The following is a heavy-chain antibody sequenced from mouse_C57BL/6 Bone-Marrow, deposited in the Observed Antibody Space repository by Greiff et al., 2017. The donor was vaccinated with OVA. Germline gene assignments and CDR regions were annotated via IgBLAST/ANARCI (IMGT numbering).Heavy chain of an antibody. CDR1: GYSITSGYY. V-gene: IGHV3-6*01. J-gene: IGHJ2*01. CDR2: ISYDGSN. Sequence: DVQLQESGPGLVKPSQSLSLTCSVTGYSITSGYYWNWIRQFPGNKLEWMGYISYDGSNNYNPSLKNRISITRDTSKNQFFLKLNSVTTEDTATYYCARLSLDYWGQGTTLTVSS. CDR3: ARLSLDY.